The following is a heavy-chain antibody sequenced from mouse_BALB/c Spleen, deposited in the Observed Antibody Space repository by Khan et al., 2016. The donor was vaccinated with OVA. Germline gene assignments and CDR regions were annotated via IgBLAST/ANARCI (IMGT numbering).Heavy chain of an antibody. Sequence: QIQLVQSGPELKKPGETVKISCKASGYTFRSFGMNWVKQAPGKGLKWMGWINTYTGEPTYADDFKGRYVFSLETSASTAYLQINNLKNEDTATYFCSTTPDFSDVMVYWGQGTPVTVSA. V-gene: IGHV9-3-1*01. J-gene: IGHJ4*01. CDR1: GYTFRSFG. CDR2: INTYTGEP. CDR3: STTPDFSDVMVY.